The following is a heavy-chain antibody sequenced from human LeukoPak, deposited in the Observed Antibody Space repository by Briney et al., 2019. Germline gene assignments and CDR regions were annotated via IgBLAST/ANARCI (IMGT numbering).Heavy chain of an antibody. J-gene: IGHJ3*02. Sequence: SETLSLTCTVSGGSISSYYWSWIRQPPGKGLEWIGNIFYSGSTYYSPSLKSRVTISLDTSRNQFSLKLNSVTAADTAVYYCARSNGYGLVDIWGQGTMVTVSS. D-gene: IGHD3-10*01. V-gene: IGHV4-59*12. CDR3: ARSNGYGLVDI. CDR2: IFYSGST. CDR1: GGSISSYY.